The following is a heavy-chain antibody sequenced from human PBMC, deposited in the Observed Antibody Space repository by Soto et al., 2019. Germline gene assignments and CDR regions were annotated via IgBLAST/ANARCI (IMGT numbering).Heavy chain of an antibody. CDR2: ISGSGGST. CDR1: GFTFRNFA. CDR3: ARFRGNWNYVDY. V-gene: IGHV3-23*01. D-gene: IGHD1-1*01. Sequence: GVSLSRSGAAAGFTFRNFAMSLVRQAPGKGLEWVSAISGSGGSTYYADSVKGRFTISRDNSKNTLHLQMNSLRAEDTALYYCARFRGNWNYVDYWGQGALVTVSS. J-gene: IGHJ4*02.